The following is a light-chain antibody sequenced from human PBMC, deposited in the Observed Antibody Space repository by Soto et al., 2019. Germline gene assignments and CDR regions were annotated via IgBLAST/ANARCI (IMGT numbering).Light chain of an antibody. CDR2: GNS. CDR3: QSSARSRSAR. J-gene: IGLJ3*02. V-gene: IGLV1-40*01. Sequence: QSVLTQPPSVSGAPGQRVTISCTGSSSNIGAGYDVHWYQQLPGTAPKLLIYGNSNRPSGVPDRFSGSKSGTSASLAITGLQAAGEAAYSCQSSARSRSARFGGGTQLTVL. CDR1: SSNIGAGYD.